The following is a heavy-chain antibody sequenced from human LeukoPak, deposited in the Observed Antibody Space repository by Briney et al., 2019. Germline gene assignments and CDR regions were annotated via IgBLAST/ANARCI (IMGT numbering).Heavy chain of an antibody. CDR3: ARTPVLRFLEWLSPPPYYGMDV. CDR1: GFTFSDYY. D-gene: IGHD3-3*01. J-gene: IGHJ6*02. V-gene: IGHV3-11*01. Sequence: GGSLRLSCAASGFTFSDYYMSWIRQAPGKGVGGVSYISSSGSTIYYADSVKGRFTISRDNAKDSLYLQMNSLRAEDTAVYYCARTPVLRFLEWLSPPPYYGMDVWGQGTTVTVSS. CDR2: ISSSGSTI.